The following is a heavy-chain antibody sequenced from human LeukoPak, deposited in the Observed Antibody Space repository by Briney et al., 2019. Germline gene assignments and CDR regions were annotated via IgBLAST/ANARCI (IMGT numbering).Heavy chain of an antibody. CDR3: AKDTPQWLVLNAFDY. D-gene: IGHD6-19*01. Sequence: GGSLRLSCAASGFTFTSYAMSWVRQAPGKGLEWVAVISYDGSNKYYADSVKGRFTISRDNSKNTPYLQMNSLRAEDTAVYYCAKDTPQWLVLNAFDYWGQGTLVTVSS. CDR2: ISYDGSNK. CDR1: GFTFTSYA. J-gene: IGHJ4*02. V-gene: IGHV3-30*18.